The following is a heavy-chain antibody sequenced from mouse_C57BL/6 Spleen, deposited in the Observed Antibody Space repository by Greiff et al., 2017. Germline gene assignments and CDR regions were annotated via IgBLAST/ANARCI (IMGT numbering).Heavy chain of an antibody. D-gene: IGHD1-1*01. CDR3: ATTVVADWYFDV. J-gene: IGHJ1*03. CDR1: GFNIKDYY. CDR2: IDPEDGET. Sequence: EVQLQQSGAELVKPGASVKLSCTASGFNIKDYYMHWVKQRTEQGLEWIGRIDPEDGETKYAPKFQGKAIITADTSSNTAYLQLSSLTAEDTAVYYCATTVVADWYFDVWGTGTTVTVSS. V-gene: IGHV14-2*01.